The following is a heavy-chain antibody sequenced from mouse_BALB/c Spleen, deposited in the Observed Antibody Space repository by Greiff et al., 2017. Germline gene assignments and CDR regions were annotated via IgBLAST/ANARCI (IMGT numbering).Heavy chain of an antibody. V-gene: IGHV7-3*02. CDR3: AREAMDY. CDR2: IRNKANGYTT. CDR1: GFTFTDYY. J-gene: IGHJ4*01. Sequence: EVKVVESGGGLVQPGGSLRLSCATSGFTFTDYYMSWVRQPPGKALEWLGFIRNKANGYTTEYSASVKGRFTISRDNSQSILYLQMNTLRAEDSATYYCAREAMDYWGQGTSVTVSS.